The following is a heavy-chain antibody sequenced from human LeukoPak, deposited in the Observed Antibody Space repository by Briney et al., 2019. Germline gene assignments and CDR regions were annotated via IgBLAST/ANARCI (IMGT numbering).Heavy chain of an antibody. V-gene: IGHV1-24*01. D-gene: IGHD2-15*01. CDR1: GYTLTELS. CDR3: ARDGYCSGGSCQLYY. CDR2: FDPEDGET. Sequence: ASVKVSCKVSGYTLTELSMHWVRQAPGKGLEWMGGFDPEDGETIYAQKFQGRVTMTRDTSTSTVYMELSSLRSEDTAVYYCARDGYCSGGSCQLYYWGQGTLVTVSS. J-gene: IGHJ4*02.